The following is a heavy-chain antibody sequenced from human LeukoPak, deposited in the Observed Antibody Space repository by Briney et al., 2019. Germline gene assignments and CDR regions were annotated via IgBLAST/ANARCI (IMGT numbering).Heavy chain of an antibody. J-gene: IGHJ4*02. D-gene: IGHD5-12*01. Sequence: SETLSLTCTISGGSISSSSYYWGWIRQPPGKGLEWIGSIYHSGSTYYNPSLKSRVTISVDTSKNQFSLKLSSVTAADTAVYYCATRINIVATIDYWGQGTLVTVSS. V-gene: IGHV4-39*01. CDR1: GGSISSSSYY. CDR3: ATRINIVATIDY. CDR2: IYHSGST.